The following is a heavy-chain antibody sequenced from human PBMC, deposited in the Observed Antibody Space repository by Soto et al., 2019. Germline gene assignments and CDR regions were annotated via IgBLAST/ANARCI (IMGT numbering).Heavy chain of an antibody. CDR1: GFSFSDYF. CDR2: ISSSGGAT. Sequence: QVQLVESGGGLVEPGGSLRLSCAISGFSFSDYFMSWIRQAPGKGLEWISEISSSGGATYYADSLKGRFTISRDNAKDILYLEMNSLRPDDTAVYYCARTRFHYGVYWGQGDPVTVS. D-gene: IGHD2-8*01. CDR3: ARTRFHYGVY. J-gene: IGHJ4*02. V-gene: IGHV3-11*01.